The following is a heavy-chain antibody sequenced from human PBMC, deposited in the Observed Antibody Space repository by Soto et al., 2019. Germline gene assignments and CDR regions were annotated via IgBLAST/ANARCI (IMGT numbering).Heavy chain of an antibody. Sequence: QVQLVQSGAEVKKPGSSVKVSCKASGGTFSSHAISWVRQAPGQGLEWMGGIIPVFGTGIYAQKFQSRVTITEDKATNTAYMELSSLRSEDTAVYFCARVGGTGGYTYGLDYWGQGTLVTVSS. CDR2: IIPVFGTG. D-gene: IGHD5-18*01. CDR1: GGTFSSHA. CDR3: ARVGGTGGYTYGLDY. V-gene: IGHV1-69*06. J-gene: IGHJ4*02.